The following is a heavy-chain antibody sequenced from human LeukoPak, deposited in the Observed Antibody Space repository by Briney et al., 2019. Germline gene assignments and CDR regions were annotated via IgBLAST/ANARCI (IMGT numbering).Heavy chain of an antibody. D-gene: IGHD5-18*01. V-gene: IGHV3-53*01. Sequence: PGGSLRLSCVASGFTVSSNYMSWVRQAPGKGLEWVSVIYSGGSTYYADSVKGRFTISRDNSKNTLYLQMNSLRAEDTAVYYCARDWFDYSYGYVFDYWGQGTLVTVSS. CDR3: ARDWFDYSYGYVFDY. CDR1: GFTVSSNY. J-gene: IGHJ4*02. CDR2: IYSGGST.